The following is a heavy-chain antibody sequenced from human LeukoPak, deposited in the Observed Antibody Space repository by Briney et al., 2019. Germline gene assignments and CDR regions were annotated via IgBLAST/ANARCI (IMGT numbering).Heavy chain of an antibody. CDR2: INHSGST. J-gene: IGHJ4*02. CDR1: GGSFSGYY. Sequence: KPSETLSLTCAVYGGSFSGYYWSWIRQPPGKGLEWIGEINHSGSTNYNPSLKSRVTISVDTSKNQFSLKLSSVTAADTAVYYCARALVTAILYEDWGQGTLVTVSS. CDR3: ARALVTAILYED. V-gene: IGHV4-34*01. D-gene: IGHD2-21*02.